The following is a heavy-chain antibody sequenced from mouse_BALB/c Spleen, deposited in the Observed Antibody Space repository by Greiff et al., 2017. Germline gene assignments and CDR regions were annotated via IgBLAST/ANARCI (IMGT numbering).Heavy chain of an antibody. D-gene: IGHD2-3*01. J-gene: IGHJ4*01. CDR2: IYPGNVNT. CDR3: ARCEDDGYLYAMDY. CDR1: GYTFTSYY. V-gene: IGHV1S56*01. Sequence: QVQLKQSGPELVKPGASVRISCKASGYTFTSYYIHWVKQRPGQGLEWIGWIYPGNVNTKYNEKFKGKATLTADKSSSTAYMQLSSLTSEDSAVYFCARCEDDGYLYAMDYWGQGTSVTVSS.